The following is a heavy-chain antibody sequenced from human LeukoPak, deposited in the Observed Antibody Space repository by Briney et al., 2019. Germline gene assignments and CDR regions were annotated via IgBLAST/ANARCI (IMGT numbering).Heavy chain of an antibody. Sequence: ASVKVSCKASGYTFTGYYMHWVRQAPGQGLEWMGRINPNSGGTNYAQKFQRRVTMTRDTAISTAYMELSRLRSDDTAVYYCARKPFGIVGAPIDYWGQGTLVTASS. J-gene: IGHJ4*02. CDR1: GYTFTGYY. D-gene: IGHD1-26*01. V-gene: IGHV1-2*06. CDR3: ARKPFGIVGAPIDY. CDR2: INPNSGGT.